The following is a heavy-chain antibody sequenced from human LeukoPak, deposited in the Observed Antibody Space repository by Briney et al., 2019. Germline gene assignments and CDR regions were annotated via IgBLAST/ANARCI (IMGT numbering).Heavy chain of an antibody. CDR2: IKQDGSEK. D-gene: IGHD4-11*01. CDR3: TRDPTQYLRYGYFDH. CDR1: GFTFSSYW. Sequence: GGSLRLSCAASGFTFSSYWMSWVRQAPGKGLEWVANIKQDGSEKYYVDSVKGRFTISRDNAKNSLYLQMSSLRAEDTAVYYCTRDPTQYLRYGYFDHWGQGTLVTVSS. J-gene: IGHJ4*02. V-gene: IGHV3-7*01.